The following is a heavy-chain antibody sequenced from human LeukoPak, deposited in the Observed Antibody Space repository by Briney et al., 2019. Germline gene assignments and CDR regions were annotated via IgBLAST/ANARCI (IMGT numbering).Heavy chain of an antibody. Sequence: GGSLRLSCAASGFSVSSNYMNWVRQAPGKGLEWVSILYSGSSTYYADSVEGRFILSRDSSKNTLSLQMNDLRAEDTGVYYCARVGDHFHWYLDLGGRGTLVTVSS. V-gene: IGHV3-53*01. D-gene: IGHD3-3*02. CDR1: GFSVSSNY. J-gene: IGHJ2*01. CDR2: LYSGSST. CDR3: ARVGDHFHWYLDL.